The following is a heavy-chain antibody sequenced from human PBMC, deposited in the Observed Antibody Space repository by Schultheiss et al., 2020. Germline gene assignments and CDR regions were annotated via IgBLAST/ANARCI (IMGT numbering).Heavy chain of an antibody. CDR2: IYHSGST. CDR3: ARPSGYDSRWAFDY. J-gene: IGHJ4*02. Sequence: SETLSLTCAVSGGSISSSNWWSWVRQPPGKGLEWIGEIYHSGSTNYNPSLKSRVTISVDKSKNQFSLKLSSVTAADTAVYYCARPSGYDSRWAFDYWGQGTLVTVSS. D-gene: IGHD5-12*01. CDR1: GGSISSSNW. V-gene: IGHV4-4*02.